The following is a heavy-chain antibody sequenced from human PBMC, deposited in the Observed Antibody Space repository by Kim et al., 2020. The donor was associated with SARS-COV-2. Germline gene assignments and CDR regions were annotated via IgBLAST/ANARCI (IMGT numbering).Heavy chain of an antibody. D-gene: IGHD3-10*01. CDR2: ISSNSGYT. J-gene: IGHJ6*02. Sequence: GGSLRLSCVASGFSFSAYSMNWVRQTPEKGLEWVSSISSNSGYTYYADSVKGRFTISRDNAKKSVDLRMNSLRDEDTAVYYCGVSKPQDVWGQGTTVTVSS. V-gene: IGHV3-21*01. CDR3: GVSKPQDV. CDR1: GFSFSAYS.